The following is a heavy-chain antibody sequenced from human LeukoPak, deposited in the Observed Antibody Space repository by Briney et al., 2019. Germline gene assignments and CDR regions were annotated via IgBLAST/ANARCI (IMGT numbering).Heavy chain of an antibody. CDR1: GFTFSSYA. Sequence: PGGSLRLSCAASGFTFSSYAMSWVRQAPGKGLEWVSAISGSGGSTYYADSVKGRFTISRDNSKNTLYLQMNSLRAEDTAVYYCAKASGRVAAAGTVFGVYWGQGTLVTVSS. J-gene: IGHJ4*02. CDR3: AKASGRVAAAGTVFGVY. V-gene: IGHV3-23*01. CDR2: ISGSGGST. D-gene: IGHD6-13*01.